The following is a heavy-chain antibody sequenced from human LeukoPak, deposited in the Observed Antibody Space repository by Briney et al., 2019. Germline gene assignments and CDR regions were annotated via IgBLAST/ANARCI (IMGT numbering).Heavy chain of an antibody. Sequence: GGSLRLSCAASGFTFSSYSMNWVRQAPGKGLEWVSSISSGSSYIYYADSVKGRFTISRDNAKNSLYLQMNSLRAEDTAVYYCARDPAEYDFWSGYHDYWGQGTLVTVSS. J-gene: IGHJ4*02. CDR1: GFTFSSYS. D-gene: IGHD3/OR15-3a*01. CDR2: ISSGSSYI. V-gene: IGHV3-21*01. CDR3: ARDPAEYDFWSGYHDY.